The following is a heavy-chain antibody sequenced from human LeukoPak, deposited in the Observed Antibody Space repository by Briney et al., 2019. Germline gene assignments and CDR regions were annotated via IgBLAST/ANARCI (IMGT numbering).Heavy chain of an antibody. CDR1: GFTFSSYA. V-gene: IGHV3-30*04. CDR3: ARDSGSTEFDY. Sequence: GGSLRLSCAASGFTFSSYAMHWVRQAPGKGLEWVAVISYDGSNKYYADSVKGRFTISRDNSKNTLYLQMNSLRAEDTAVYYCARDSGSTEFDYWGQGTLVTVSS. CDR2: ISYDGSNK. D-gene: IGHD1-26*01. J-gene: IGHJ4*02.